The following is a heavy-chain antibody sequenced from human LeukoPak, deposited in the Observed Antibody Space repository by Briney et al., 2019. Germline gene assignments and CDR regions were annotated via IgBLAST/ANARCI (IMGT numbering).Heavy chain of an antibody. V-gene: IGHV1-18*01. CDR3: ARVYCGGDCYSVYYYYGMDV. CDR1: GYTFTSYG. CDR2: ISAYNGNT. D-gene: IGHD2-21*02. Sequence: GASVKVSCKASGYTFTSYGIIWVRQAPGQGLEWMGWISAYNGNTNYAQKLQGRVTMTTDTSTSTAYMELRSLRSDDTAVYYCARVYCGGDCYSVYYYYGMDVWGQGTTVTVSS. J-gene: IGHJ6*02.